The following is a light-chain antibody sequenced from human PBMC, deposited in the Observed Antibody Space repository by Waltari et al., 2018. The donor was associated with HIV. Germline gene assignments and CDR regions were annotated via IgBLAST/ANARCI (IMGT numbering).Light chain of an antibody. CDR2: HVD. CDR3: SSYASSLTLL. Sequence: QSALTQPASVSGSPGQSITISCTGTSSHIGGLNYVSWYQQPPEKAPKLIMFHVDIRPSGISTRFSGYKSGNTASLTISGLQAEDEADYYCSSYASSLTLLFGGGTKLTVL. V-gene: IGLV2-14*03. CDR1: SSHIGGLNY. J-gene: IGLJ3*02.